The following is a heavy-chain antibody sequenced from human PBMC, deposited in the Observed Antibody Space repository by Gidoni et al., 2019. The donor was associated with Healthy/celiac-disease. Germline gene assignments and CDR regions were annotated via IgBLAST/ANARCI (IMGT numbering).Heavy chain of an antibody. CDR3: ANTVTTVEYYYGMDV. J-gene: IGHJ6*02. CDR1: GLTFSSYG. Sequence: QVQRVESGGGVVQPGRSLRPSCAASGLTFSSYGMHWVRQAPGKGLEWVAVISYDGSNKYYADSVKGRFTISRDNSKNTLYLQMNSLRAEDTAVYYCANTVTTVEYYYGMDVWGQGTTVTVSS. D-gene: IGHD4-17*01. CDR2: ISYDGSNK. V-gene: IGHV3-30*18.